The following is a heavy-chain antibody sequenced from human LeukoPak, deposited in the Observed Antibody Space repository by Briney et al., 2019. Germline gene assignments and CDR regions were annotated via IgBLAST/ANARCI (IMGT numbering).Heavy chain of an antibody. Sequence: PSETLSLTCTVSGGSISSYHWNWIRLPQGKGLERMWYVFSTGSTNYNPSLKSRVTISLDTSKSQFSLRLTSVAAADTAVYYCARRYGSGSYDKFDYWGQGTLVTVSS. CDR2: VFSTGST. CDR3: ARRYGSGSYDKFDY. J-gene: IGHJ4*02. CDR1: GGSISSYH. D-gene: IGHD3-10*01. V-gene: IGHV4-59*08.